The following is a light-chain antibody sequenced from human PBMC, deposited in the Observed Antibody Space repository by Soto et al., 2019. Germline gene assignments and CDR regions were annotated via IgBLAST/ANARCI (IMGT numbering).Light chain of an antibody. CDR1: GSNIGSNT. CDR3: AAWDDSLNGYV. CDR2: SNN. Sequence: QSVLTQPPSASGTPGQRVTISCSGSGSNIGSNTVNWYQQLPGTAHKLLIYSNNQRPSGVPDRFSGSKSGTSASLAISGLQSEDEADYYCAAWDDSLNGYVFGSGTKVTVL. V-gene: IGLV1-44*01. J-gene: IGLJ1*01.